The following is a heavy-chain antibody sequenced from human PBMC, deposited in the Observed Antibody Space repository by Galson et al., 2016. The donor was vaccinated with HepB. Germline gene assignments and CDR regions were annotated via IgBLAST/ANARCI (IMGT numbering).Heavy chain of an antibody. CDR1: GHNVTNYW. D-gene: IGHD6-13*01. Sequence: QSGAEVKKPGESLKISCTVSGHNVTNYWIGWVRQMPGKSLEWMGIIYLADSDARYSPSFQGQVSISVDKSIFTAYLHWNTLKASDTAIYYCARGHYSRWLSGYDLWGQGTRVTVSS. CDR2: IYLADSDA. V-gene: IGHV5-51*01. CDR3: ARGHYSRWLSGYDL. J-gene: IGHJ5*02.